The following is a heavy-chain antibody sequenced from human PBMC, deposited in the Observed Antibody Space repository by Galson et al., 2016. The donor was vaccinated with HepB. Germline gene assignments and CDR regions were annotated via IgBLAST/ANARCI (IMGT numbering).Heavy chain of an antibody. Sequence: SLRLSCAASGFNFSNYGMHWVRQAPGKGLEWVSFISGRSSYIYYADSVEGRFTVSRDNAKNSLYLQMNSLRAEDTAVYYCARVSPVDYYYMDVWGRGTTVTVS. D-gene: IGHD3-3*02. J-gene: IGHJ6*03. V-gene: IGHV3-21*01. CDR3: ARVSPVDYYYMDV. CDR2: ISGRSSYI. CDR1: GFNFSNYG.